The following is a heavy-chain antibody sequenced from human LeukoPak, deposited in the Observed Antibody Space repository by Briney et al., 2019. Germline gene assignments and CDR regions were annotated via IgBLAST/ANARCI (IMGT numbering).Heavy chain of an antibody. CDR3: AKASGSSSKQTQYDFDY. J-gene: IGHJ4*02. CDR2: ISYDGSNK. V-gene: IGHV3-30*18. D-gene: IGHD6-13*01. Sequence: PGGSLRLSCAASGFTFSSYGMHWVRQAPGKGLEWVAVISYDGSNKYYADSVKGRFTISRDNSKNTLYLQMNSLRAEDTAVYYCAKASGSSSKQTQYDFDYWGQGTLVTVSS. CDR1: GFTFSSYG.